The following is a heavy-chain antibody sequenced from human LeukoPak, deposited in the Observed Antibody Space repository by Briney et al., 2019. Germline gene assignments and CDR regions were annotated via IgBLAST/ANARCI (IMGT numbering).Heavy chain of an antibody. Sequence: GGSLRLSCAASGFNFNTYEMNWVRQAPGKGLEWVSFIGTSSGAIYYADSVKGRFTISRDNAKKSLYLQMNSLRDEDTAVYYCARSLDSWGQGALVTVSS. CDR2: IGTSSGAI. CDR3: ARSLDS. CDR1: GFNFNTYE. J-gene: IGHJ5*01. V-gene: IGHV3-48*02.